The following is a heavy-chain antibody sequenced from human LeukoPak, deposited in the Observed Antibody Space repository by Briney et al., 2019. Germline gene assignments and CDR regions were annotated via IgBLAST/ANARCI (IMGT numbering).Heavy chain of an antibody. CDR2: MNPKNGNT. J-gene: IGHJ3*02. V-gene: IGHV1-8*03. Sequence: GASVKVSCKASGYTFTGSYMHWVRQAPGQGLEWLGWMNPKNGNTGYAQKFRGRVTITRDTSESIAYMELSGLRSDDTAVYYCARVHPGYKSAFLRAFDMWGQGTMVIVSS. D-gene: IGHD1-14*01. CDR3: ARVHPGYKSAFLRAFDM. CDR1: GYTFTGSY.